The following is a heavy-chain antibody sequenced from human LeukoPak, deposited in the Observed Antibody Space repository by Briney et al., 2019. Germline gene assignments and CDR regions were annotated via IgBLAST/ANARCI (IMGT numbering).Heavy chain of an antibody. CDR2: ISYDGSPK. CDR1: GFTFSSDP. Sequence: SGGSLRLSCAASGFTFSSDPMHWVRQAPGKGLDWVAVISYDGSPKYYADSVKGRFTISRDNSKNTLYLQMDSMRTEDSAVYYCARGESVAMGSIDYWGQGALVTVSS. J-gene: IGHJ4*02. V-gene: IGHV3-30*01. CDR3: ARGESVAMGSIDY. D-gene: IGHD2-2*01.